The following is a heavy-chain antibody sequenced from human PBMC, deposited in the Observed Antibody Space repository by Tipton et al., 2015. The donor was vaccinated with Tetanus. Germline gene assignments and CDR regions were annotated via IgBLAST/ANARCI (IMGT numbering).Heavy chain of an antibody. J-gene: IGHJ4*02. Sequence: TLSLTCSVSGGSISSGDYFWSWIRQLPGKGLECLGNFHHSGSTYYDPSLKSRVTISTDTSKNQFSLMLTSVTAADTAVYFCARLVYCSGGSCYSSGWYYFDSWGQGTLVTVSS. CDR3: ARLVYCSGGSCYSSGWYYFDS. CDR1: GGSISSGDYF. V-gene: IGHV4-30-4*08. D-gene: IGHD2-15*01. CDR2: FHHSGST.